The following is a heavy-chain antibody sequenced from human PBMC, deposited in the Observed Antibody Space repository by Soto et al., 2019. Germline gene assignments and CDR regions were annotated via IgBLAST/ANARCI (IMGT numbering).Heavy chain of an antibody. CDR3: ARGFRIAAAGLY. Sequence: LRLSCAGSGFAFTSYWMSWVRQAPGNGLEWVANINPDGSQKWYVDSVKGRFTISRDNAKNSLYLQMNSLRAEDTAVYYCARGFRIAAAGLYWGQGTLVTVSS. J-gene: IGHJ4*02. D-gene: IGHD6-13*01. V-gene: IGHV3-7*01. CDR1: GFAFTSYW. CDR2: INPDGSQK.